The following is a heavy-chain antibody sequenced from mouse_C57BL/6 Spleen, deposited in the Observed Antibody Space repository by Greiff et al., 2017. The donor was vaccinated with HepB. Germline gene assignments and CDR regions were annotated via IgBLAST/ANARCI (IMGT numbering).Heavy chain of an antibody. D-gene: IGHD1-1*01. CDR3: ARTVQYFDY. Sequence: VKVVESGAELARPGASVKLSCKASGYTFTSYGISWVKQRTGQGLEWIGEIYPRSGNTYYNEKFKGKATLTADKSSSTAYMELRSLTSEDSAVYFCARTVQYFDYWGQGTTLTVSS. J-gene: IGHJ2*01. CDR1: GYTFTSYG. V-gene: IGHV1-81*01. CDR2: IYPRSGNT.